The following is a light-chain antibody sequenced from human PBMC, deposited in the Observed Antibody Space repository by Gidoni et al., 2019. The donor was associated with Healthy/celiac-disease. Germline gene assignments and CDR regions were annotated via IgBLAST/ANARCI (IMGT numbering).Light chain of an antibody. CDR1: SSDVGGYNY. Sequence: QSALTQPASVSGSPGQSITISCPRTSSDVGGYNYVSWYQQHPGKAPKLMIYEVSNRHSGVSNRLSGSKSGNTASLTISGLQAEDEADYYCSSYTRSSTVVFGGGTKLTVL. V-gene: IGLV2-14*01. CDR3: SSYTRSSTVV. J-gene: IGLJ2*01. CDR2: EVS.